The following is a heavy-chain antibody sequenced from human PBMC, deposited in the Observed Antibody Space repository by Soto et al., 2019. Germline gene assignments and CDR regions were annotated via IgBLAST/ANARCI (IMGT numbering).Heavy chain of an antibody. CDR1: GYTLTELS. J-gene: IGHJ5*02. CDR2: FDPEDGET. D-gene: IGHD3-10*01. V-gene: IGHV1-24*01. Sequence: ASVKVSFKVSGYTLTELSMHWVRQAPGKGLEWMGGFDPEDGETIYAQKFQGRVTMTEDTSTDTAYMELSSLRSEDTAVYYCATGQSITMVRGVMDWFDPWGQGTLVTVSS. CDR3: ATGQSITMVRGVMDWFDP.